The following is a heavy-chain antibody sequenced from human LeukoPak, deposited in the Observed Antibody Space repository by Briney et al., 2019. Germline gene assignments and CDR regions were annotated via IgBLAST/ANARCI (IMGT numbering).Heavy chain of an antibody. CDR3: ARGGRIAVAGPKVAYYYYMDV. V-gene: IGHV1-2*02. Sequence: ASVKVSCKASGYTFTSYGISWVRQAPGQGLEWMGWINPNSGGTNYAQKFQGRVTMTRDTSISTACMELSRLRSDDTAVYYCARGGRIAVAGPKVAYYYYMDVWGKGTTVTVSS. CDR2: INPNSGGT. D-gene: IGHD6-19*01. CDR1: GYTFTSYG. J-gene: IGHJ6*03.